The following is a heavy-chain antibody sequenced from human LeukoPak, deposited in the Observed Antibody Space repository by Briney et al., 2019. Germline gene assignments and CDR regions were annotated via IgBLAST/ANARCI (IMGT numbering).Heavy chain of an antibody. Sequence: PSETLSLTCTVSGGSISSYYWSWIRQPPGKGLEWIGYIYYSGSTNYNPSLKSRVTISVDTSKNQFSLKLSSVTAADTAVYYCARGAIAVAGTVYYYYGMDVWGQGTTVTVSS. D-gene: IGHD6-19*01. CDR3: ARGAIAVAGTVYYYYGMDV. CDR1: GGSISSYY. J-gene: IGHJ6*02. CDR2: IYYSGST. V-gene: IGHV4-59*01.